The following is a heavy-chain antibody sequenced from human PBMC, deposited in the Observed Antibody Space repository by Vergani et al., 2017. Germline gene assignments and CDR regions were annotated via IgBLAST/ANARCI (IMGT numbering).Heavy chain of an antibody. D-gene: IGHD3-22*01. CDR2: INSDGSST. J-gene: IGHJ4*02. Sequence: EVQLVESGGGLVQPGGSLRLSCAASGFTFSSYWMHWVRQAPGKGLVWVSSINSDGSSTSYADSVKGRFTISRDNAKNTLYLQMNSLRAEDTAVYYCARVRYYYDSSGYQPFGYWGQGTLVTVSS. V-gene: IGHV3-74*01. CDR3: ARVRYYYDSSGYQPFGY. CDR1: GFTFSSYW.